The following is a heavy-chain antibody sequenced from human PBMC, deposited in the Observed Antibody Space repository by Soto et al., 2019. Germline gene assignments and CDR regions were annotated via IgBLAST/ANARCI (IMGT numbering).Heavy chain of an antibody. D-gene: IGHD2-2*01. J-gene: IGHJ6*02. CDR1: GFTFSSYA. V-gene: IGHV3-23*01. CDR3: AKEGCSSTSCRRWDYYYYGMDV. Sequence: GGSLRLSCAASGFTFSSYAMSWVRQAPGKGLEWVSAISGSGGSTYYADSVKGRFTISRDNSKNTLYLQMNSLRAEDTAVYYCAKEGCSSTSCRRWDYYYYGMDVWGQGTTVTVSS. CDR2: ISGSGGST.